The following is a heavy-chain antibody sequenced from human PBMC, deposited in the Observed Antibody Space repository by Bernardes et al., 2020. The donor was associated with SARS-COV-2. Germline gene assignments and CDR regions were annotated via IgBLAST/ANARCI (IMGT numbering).Heavy chain of an antibody. J-gene: IGHJ6*02. D-gene: IGHD6-13*01. V-gene: IGHV3-33*01. CDR2: IWYDGSNK. CDR1: GFTFSSYG. CDR3: ARSLVYYGMDV. Sequence: GSLRLSCAASGFTFSSYGMHWVRQAPGKGLEWVAVIWYDGSNKYYADSVKGRFTISRDNSKNTLYLQMNSLRAEDTAVYYCARSLVYYGMDVWGQGTTVTVSS.